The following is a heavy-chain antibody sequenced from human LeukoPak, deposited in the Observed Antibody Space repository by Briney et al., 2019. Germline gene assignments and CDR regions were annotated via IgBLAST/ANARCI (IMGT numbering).Heavy chain of an antibody. V-gene: IGHV5-51*01. CDR3: ARQYYYDSSGYWAQPFDY. Sequence: KVGESLKISCKGSGYSFTSHWIGWVRQMPGKGLEWMGIIYPGDSDTRYSPSFQGQVTISADKSISTAYLQWSSLKASDTAMYYCARQYYYDSSGYWAQPFDYWGQGTLVTVSS. D-gene: IGHD3-22*01. CDR2: IYPGDSDT. J-gene: IGHJ4*02. CDR1: GYSFTSHW.